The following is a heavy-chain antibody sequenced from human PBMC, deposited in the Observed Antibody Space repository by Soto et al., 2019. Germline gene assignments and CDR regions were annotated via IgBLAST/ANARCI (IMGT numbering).Heavy chain of an antibody. D-gene: IGHD2-15*01. CDR1: GGSISSGGYY. CDR3: ARAGVVVVAATFAFDI. CDR2: IYYSGST. Sequence: SETLSLTCTVSGGSISSGGYYWSWIRQHPGKGLEWIGYIYYSGSTYYNPSLKSRVTISVDTSKNQFSLKLSSVTAADTAVYYCARAGVVVVAATFAFDIWGQGTMLT. V-gene: IGHV4-31*03. J-gene: IGHJ3*02.